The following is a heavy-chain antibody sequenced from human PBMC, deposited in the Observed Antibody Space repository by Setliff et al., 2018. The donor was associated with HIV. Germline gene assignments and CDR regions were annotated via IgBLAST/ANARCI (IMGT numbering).Heavy chain of an antibody. D-gene: IGHD3-3*01. CDR1: GGSISSGSYY. J-gene: IGHJ5*02. V-gene: IGHV4-61*09. Sequence: PSETLSLTCTVSGGSISSGSYYWSWIRQPAGKGLEWIGHIYTSGSTNYNPSLKSRLTISVDRSKNQFSLKLTSVTAADTAVYYCARGGRYDYNFWSGLARGDNWFDPWGQGTLVTVSS. CDR2: IYTSGST. CDR3: ARGGRYDYNFWSGLARGDNWFDP.